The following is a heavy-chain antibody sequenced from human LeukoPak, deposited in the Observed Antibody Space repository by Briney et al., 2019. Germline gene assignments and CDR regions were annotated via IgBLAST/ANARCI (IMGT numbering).Heavy chain of an antibody. D-gene: IGHD3-22*01. CDR3: ARGPYYYDSSGYYHSL. CDR1: GGSISSGDCN. J-gene: IGHJ4*02. V-gene: IGHV4-30-4*08. Sequence: PSQTLSLTCTVSGGSISSGDCNWSWIRQPPGKGLEWTGYIYYSGSTYYNPSLKSQVTMSVDTSKNQFSLKLSSVTAADTAVYYCARGPYYYDSSGYYHSLWGQGTLVTVSS. CDR2: IYYSGST.